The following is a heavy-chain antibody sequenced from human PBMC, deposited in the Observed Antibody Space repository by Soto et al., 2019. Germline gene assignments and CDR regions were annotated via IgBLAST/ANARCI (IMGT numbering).Heavy chain of an antibody. D-gene: IGHD5-12*01. V-gene: IGHV5-10-1*01. J-gene: IGHJ4*02. CDR3: AISARDGYNYYDY. CDR2: IDPSDSYT. Sequence: GESLKISRKGSGYSFTSYWISWVRQMPGKGLEWMGRIDPSDSYTNYSPSFQGHVTISADKSISTAYLQWSSLKASDTAMYYCAISARDGYNYYDYWGQGTLVTVSS. CDR1: GYSFTSYW.